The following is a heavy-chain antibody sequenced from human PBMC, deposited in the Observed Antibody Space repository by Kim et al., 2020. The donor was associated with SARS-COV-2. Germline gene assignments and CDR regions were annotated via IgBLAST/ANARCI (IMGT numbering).Heavy chain of an antibody. CDR1: GFTFSSYG. J-gene: IGHJ4*01. CDR2: ISYDGSNK. D-gene: IGHD3-3*01. Sequence: GGSLRLSCAASGFTFSSYGMHWVRQAPGKGLEWVAVISYDGSNKYYADSVKCRFTISRDNSKNTLYLQMNSMRAEDTAVYYCAKDPKYYDFWSGYSDYWG. CDR3: AKDPKYYDFWSGYSDY. V-gene: IGHV3-30*18.